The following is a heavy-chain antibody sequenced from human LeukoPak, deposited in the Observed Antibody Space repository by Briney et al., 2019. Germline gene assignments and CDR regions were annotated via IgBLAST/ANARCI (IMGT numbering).Heavy chain of an antibody. CDR3: ARGGYSYGYYYYYYYMDV. D-gene: IGHD5-18*01. CDR2: MNPNSGNT. CDR1: GYTFTGYY. V-gene: IGHV1-8*02. Sequence: ASVKVSCKASGYTFTGYYMHWVRQAPGQGLEWMGWMNPNSGNTGYAQKFQGRVTMTRNTSISTAYMELSSLRSEDTAAYYCARGGYSYGYYYYYYYMDVWGKGTTDTISS. J-gene: IGHJ6*03.